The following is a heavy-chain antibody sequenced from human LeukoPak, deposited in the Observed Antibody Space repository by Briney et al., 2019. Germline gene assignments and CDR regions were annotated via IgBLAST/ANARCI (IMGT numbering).Heavy chain of an antibody. CDR3: AKLREWELPDLFDY. V-gene: IGHV3-7*03. J-gene: IGHJ4*02. Sequence: GGSLRLSCEVSGFDSDFYWMTWVRQAPGKGLEWVASIQQHGNENYYVDSVRGRFTVSRDSAKNSVYLLVNSLRAEDTAVYYCAKLREWELPDLFDYWGQGTLVTVSS. CDR1: GFDSDFYW. CDR2: IQQHGNEN. D-gene: IGHD1-26*01.